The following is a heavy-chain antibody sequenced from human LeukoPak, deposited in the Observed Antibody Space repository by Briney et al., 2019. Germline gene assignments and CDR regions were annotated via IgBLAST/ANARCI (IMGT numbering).Heavy chain of an antibody. CDR2: IIPIFGTA. CDR1: GGTFSSYA. V-gene: IGHV1-69*06. D-gene: IGHD5-18*01. CDR3: ARVHSIMWIQSAFDI. Sequence: GASVKVSCKASGGTFSSYAISWVRQAPGQGLEWMGGIIPIFGTANYAQKFQGRVTITADKSTSTAYMELSSLRSEDTAVYYCARVHSIMWIQSAFDIWGQGTMVTVSS. J-gene: IGHJ3*02.